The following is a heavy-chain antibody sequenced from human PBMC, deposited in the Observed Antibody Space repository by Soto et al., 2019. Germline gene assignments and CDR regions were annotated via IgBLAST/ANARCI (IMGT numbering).Heavy chain of an antibody. Sequence: QVHLVQSGAEVKKPGASVKVSCKTSGYTFTRYGISWVRQAPGQGLEWMGWISGYDGRTNFAQKVQDRVTMTTDTSTNTVYMELRSLRSDDTAVYYCARAGDVPYYYYGMDVWGQGTTVTVSS. D-gene: IGHD2-21*02. CDR2: ISGYDGRT. CDR1: GYTFTRYG. J-gene: IGHJ6*02. CDR3: ARAGDVPYYYYGMDV. V-gene: IGHV1-18*01.